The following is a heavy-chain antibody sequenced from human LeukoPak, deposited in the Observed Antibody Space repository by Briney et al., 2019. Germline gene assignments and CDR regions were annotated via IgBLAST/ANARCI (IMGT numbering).Heavy chain of an antibody. CDR1: GFTFSSYW. J-gene: IGHJ4*02. V-gene: IGHV3-30*18. CDR2: ISYDGSNK. D-gene: IGHD3-22*01. Sequence: PGGSLRLSCAASGFTFSSYWMHWVRQAPGKGLEWVAVISYDGSNKYYADSVKGRFTISRDNSKNTLYLQMNSLRAEDTAVYYCAKDRSSGSFDYWGQGTLVTVSS. CDR3: AKDRSSGSFDY.